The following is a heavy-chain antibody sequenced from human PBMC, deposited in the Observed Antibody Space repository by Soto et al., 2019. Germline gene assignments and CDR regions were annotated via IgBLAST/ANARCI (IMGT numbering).Heavy chain of an antibody. CDR3: AKDRLIVVVPFFLFDY. CDR2: ISYDGSNK. Sequence: GGSLRLSCAASGFTFSSYGMHWVRQAPGKGLEWVAVISYDGSNKYYADSVKGRFTISRDNSKNRLYLQMNSLRAEDTAVYYCAKDRLIVVVPFFLFDYWGQGTLVTVSS. CDR1: GFTFSSYG. J-gene: IGHJ4*02. V-gene: IGHV3-30*18. D-gene: IGHD2-21*01.